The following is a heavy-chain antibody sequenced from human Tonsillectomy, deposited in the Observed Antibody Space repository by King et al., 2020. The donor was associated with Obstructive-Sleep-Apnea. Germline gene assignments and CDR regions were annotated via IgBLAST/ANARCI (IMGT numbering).Heavy chain of an antibody. V-gene: IGHV3-30*18. CDR3: AKDRGYYYGSGIDY. CDR1: GFTFSSYG. D-gene: IGHD3-10*01. Sequence: VQLVESGGGVVQPGRSLRLSCAASGFTFSSYGMHWVRQAPGKGLEWVAVISYDGSNKYYADSVKGRFTISRDNSKNTLYLQMNSLRAEDTAVYYCAKDRGYYYGSGIDYWGQGTLVTVSS. J-gene: IGHJ4*02. CDR2: ISYDGSNK.